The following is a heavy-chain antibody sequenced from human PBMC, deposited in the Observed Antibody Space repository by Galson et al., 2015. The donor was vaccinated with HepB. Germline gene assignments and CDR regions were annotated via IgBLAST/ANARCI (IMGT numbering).Heavy chain of an antibody. CDR3: VAYFWSGYATHAFDI. CDR2: FDPEDGET. J-gene: IGHJ3*02. CDR1: GYTLTELS. Sequence: SVKVSCKVSGYTLTELSMHWVRQAPGKGLEWMGGFDPEDGETIYAQKFQGRVTMTEDTSTDTAYMELSSLRSEDTAVYYCVAYFWSGYATHAFDIWGQGTMVTVSS. V-gene: IGHV1-24*01. D-gene: IGHD3-3*01.